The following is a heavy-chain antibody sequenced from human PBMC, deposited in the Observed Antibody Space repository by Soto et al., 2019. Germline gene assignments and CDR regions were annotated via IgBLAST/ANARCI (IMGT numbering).Heavy chain of an antibody. CDR1: GYSFTSYW. Sequence: RGESLKISCKGSGYSFTSYWIGWVRQMPGKGLEWMGIIYPGDSDTRYSPSFQGQVTISADKSISTAYLQWSSLKASDTAMYYCARHQIAAAGTDYYYGMDVWGQGTTVTVSS. D-gene: IGHD6-13*01. CDR2: IYPGDSDT. V-gene: IGHV5-51*01. J-gene: IGHJ6*02. CDR3: ARHQIAAAGTDYYYGMDV.